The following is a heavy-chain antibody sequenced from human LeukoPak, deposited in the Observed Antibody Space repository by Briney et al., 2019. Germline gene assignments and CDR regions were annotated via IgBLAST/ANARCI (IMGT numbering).Heavy chain of an antibody. CDR3: ARVLWNGDYPRFDY. CDR1: GFTFSSYA. CDR2: IYSGGTT. V-gene: IGHV3-53*01. J-gene: IGHJ4*02. Sequence: GGSLRLSCAASGFTFSSYAMSWVRQAPGKGLEWVSIIYSGGTTYYADSVKGRFTISRDNSKNTLYLQMNSLRAEDTATYYCARVLWNGDYPRFDYWGQGTLVTVSS. D-gene: IGHD4-17*01.